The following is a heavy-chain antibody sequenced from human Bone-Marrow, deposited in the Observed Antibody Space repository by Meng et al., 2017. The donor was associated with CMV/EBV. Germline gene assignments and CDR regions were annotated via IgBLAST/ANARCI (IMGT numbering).Heavy chain of an antibody. Sequence: GSLRLSCTVSGGSISSSSYYWSWIRQPPGKGLEWIGYIYYSGSTNYNPFLKSRVTISVDTSKNQISLKLSSVTAADTDVYYCAGVGATGNFDYWGQGTLVTVSS. J-gene: IGHJ4*02. D-gene: IGHD1-26*01. CDR3: AGVGATGNFDY. V-gene: IGHV4-61*01. CDR1: GGSISSSSYY. CDR2: IYYSGST.